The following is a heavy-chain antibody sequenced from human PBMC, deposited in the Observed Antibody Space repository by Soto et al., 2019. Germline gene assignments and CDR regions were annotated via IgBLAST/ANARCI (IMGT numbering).Heavy chain of an antibody. Sequence: SLRLSCAASGFTFSSSGMHWVRQAPGKGLEWVAVTSFDGSSGYYADSVRGRFTISRDNSNNTLYLQMNSLRAEDTAVYYCAKSPPAVAGYFDYGGQGT. D-gene: IGHD6-19*01. CDR3: AKSPPAVAGYFDY. CDR2: TSFDGSSG. J-gene: IGHJ4*02. V-gene: IGHV3-30*18. CDR1: GFTFSSSG.